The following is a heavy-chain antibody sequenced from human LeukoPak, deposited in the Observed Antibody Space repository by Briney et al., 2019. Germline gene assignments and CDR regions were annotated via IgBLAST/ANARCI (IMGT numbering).Heavy chain of an antibody. D-gene: IGHD5-12*01. CDR3: ATVDIVATSN. V-gene: IGHV1-2*02. Sequence: GASVKVSCKASGYTFSAYYMHWVRQAPGQGLEWMGWINPNSGGTKYAQKFQGRVTMTRDTSISTAYMELSRLRSDDTAVYYCATVDIVATSNWGQGTLVTVSS. J-gene: IGHJ4*02. CDR2: INPNSGGT. CDR1: GYTFSAYY.